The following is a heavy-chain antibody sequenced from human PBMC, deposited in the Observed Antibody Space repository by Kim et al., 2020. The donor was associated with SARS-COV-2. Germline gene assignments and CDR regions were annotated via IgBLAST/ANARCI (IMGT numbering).Heavy chain of an antibody. D-gene: IGHD6-19*01. CDR3: ASVFQQWLVRE. Sequence: SETLSLTCAVYGGSFSGYYWSWIRQPPGKGLEWIGEINHSGSTNYNPSLKSRVTISVDTSKNQFSLKLSSVTAADTAVYYCASVFQQWLVREWGQGTLVTVSS. V-gene: IGHV4-34*01. J-gene: IGHJ4*02. CDR1: GGSFSGYY. CDR2: INHSGST.